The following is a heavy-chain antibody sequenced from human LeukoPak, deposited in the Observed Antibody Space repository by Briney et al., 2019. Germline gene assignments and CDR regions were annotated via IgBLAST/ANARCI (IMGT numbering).Heavy chain of an antibody. CDR3: AKDAGEWFGELLYPIFDY. D-gene: IGHD3-10*01. CDR2: ISYDGSNK. CDR1: GFTFSSYG. V-gene: IGHV3-30*18. Sequence: GGSLRLSCAASGFTFSSYGMHWVRQAPGKGLEWVAVISYDGSNKYYADSVKGRFTISRDNSKNTLYLQMNSLRAEDTAVYYCAKDAGEWFGELLYPIFDYWGQGTLVTVSS. J-gene: IGHJ4*02.